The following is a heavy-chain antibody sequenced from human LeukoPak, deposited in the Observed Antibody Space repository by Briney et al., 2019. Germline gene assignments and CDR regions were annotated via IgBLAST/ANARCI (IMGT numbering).Heavy chain of an antibody. Sequence: PSETLSLTCTVSGGSISSYYWSWIRQPPGKGLEWIGYIYYSGSTNYNPSLKSRVIISVDTSKNQFSLKLSSVTAADTAVYYCARGADYGDYFDYWGQGTLVTVSS. V-gene: IGHV4-59*01. CDR3: ARGADYGDYFDY. D-gene: IGHD4-17*01. J-gene: IGHJ4*02. CDR1: GGSISSYY. CDR2: IYYSGST.